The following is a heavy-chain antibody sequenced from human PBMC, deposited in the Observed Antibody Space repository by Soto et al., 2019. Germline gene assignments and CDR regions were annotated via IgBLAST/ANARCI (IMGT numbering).Heavy chain of an antibody. D-gene: IGHD5-18*01. J-gene: IGHJ4*02. CDR2: IWYDGSNK. V-gene: IGHV3-33*01. Sequence: GGSLRLSCAASGFTFSSYGMHWVRQAPGKGLEWVAVIWYDGSNKYYADSVKGRFTISRDNSKNTLYLQMNSLRAEDTAVYYCARDLGYSYAPAVIDYWGQGTLVTVSS. CDR3: ARDLGYSYAPAVIDY. CDR1: GFTFSSYG.